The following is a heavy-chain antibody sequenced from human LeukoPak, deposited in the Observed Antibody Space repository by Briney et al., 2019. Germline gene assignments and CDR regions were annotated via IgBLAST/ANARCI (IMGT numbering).Heavy chain of an antibody. CDR2: IYHSGST. J-gene: IGHJ4*02. V-gene: IGHV4-30-2*01. CDR1: GGSISGGGYS. Sequence: SQTLSLTCAVSGGSISGGGYSWSWIRQPPGKGLEWIGYIYHSGSTYYNPSLKSRVTISVDRSKNQFSLKLSSVTAADTAVYYCARDRLAALDYWGQGTLVTVSS. D-gene: IGHD6-6*01. CDR3: ARDRLAALDY.